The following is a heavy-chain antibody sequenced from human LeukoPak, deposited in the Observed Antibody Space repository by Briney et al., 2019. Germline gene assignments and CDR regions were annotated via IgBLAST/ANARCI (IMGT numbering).Heavy chain of an antibody. CDR3: ARDFPYYYDSTTYREGDAFDI. V-gene: IGHV3-7*01. D-gene: IGHD3-22*01. J-gene: IGHJ3*02. Sequence: QPGGSLRLSCAASGFTFTTYWMSWVRQAPGKGLEWVANIKQDGTEKYYVDSVKGRFTISRDNAKNSLYLQMNSLRTEDTAVYYCARDFPYYYDSTTYREGDAFDIWGRGTVVTVSS. CDR1: GFTFTTYW. CDR2: IKQDGTEK.